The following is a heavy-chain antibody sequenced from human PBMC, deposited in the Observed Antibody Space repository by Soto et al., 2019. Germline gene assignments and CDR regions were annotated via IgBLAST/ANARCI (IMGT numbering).Heavy chain of an antibody. CDR2: IYYSGST. V-gene: IGHV4-39*01. CDR3: ARLRGSSGWYAFDY. D-gene: IGHD6-19*01. CDR1: GGSISSSSYY. Sequence: SETLSLTCTVSGGSISSSSYYWGWIRQPPGKGLEWIGSIYYSGSTYYNPSLKSRVTISVDTSKNQFSLKLSSVTAADTAVYYCARLRGSSGWYAFDYWGQGTLVTVSS. J-gene: IGHJ4*02.